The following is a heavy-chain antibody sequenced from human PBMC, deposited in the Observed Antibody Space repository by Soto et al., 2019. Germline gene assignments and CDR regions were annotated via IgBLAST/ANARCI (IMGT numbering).Heavy chain of an antibody. CDR1: RFTFSSYW. Sequence: GGSLRLSCAASRFTFSSYWMHWVRQAPGKGLVWVSLINSDGSSTNYADSVKGRFTISRDNAKNTLYLQMNSLRAEDTAVYYCAKSLARELPAARESYYYNMDVWGQGTTVTVSS. CDR3: AKSLARELPAARESYYYNMDV. CDR2: INSDGSST. J-gene: IGHJ6*02. V-gene: IGHV3-74*01. D-gene: IGHD2-2*01.